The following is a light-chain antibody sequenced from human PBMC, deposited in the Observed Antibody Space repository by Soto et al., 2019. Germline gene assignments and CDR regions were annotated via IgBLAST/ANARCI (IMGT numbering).Light chain of an antibody. CDR1: SSDVGGYNL. CDR3: CSYAGYSRFV. CDR2: EGS. V-gene: IGLV2-23*03. J-gene: IGLJ1*01. Sequence: QSVLTQPASVSGSPGQSITISCTGTSSDVGGYNLVSWYQQHPGKDPKVIISEGSQRPSGLSNRFFGSKSGNTASLTISGLQAEDEADYYRCSYAGYSRFVFGRGTKVTVL.